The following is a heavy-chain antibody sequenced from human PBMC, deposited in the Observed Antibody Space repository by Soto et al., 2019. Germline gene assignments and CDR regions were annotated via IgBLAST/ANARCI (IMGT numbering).Heavy chain of an antibody. CDR3: ARGETQQQRDY. D-gene: IGHD6-13*01. J-gene: IGHJ4*02. Sequence: SETLSLTCAVSGYSISSDKWWSGIRQPPGKGLQWIGEIYHSGSTKYNPSLKSRVIISVDKSKNQFSLKLSSVTDADTAVYYCARGETQQQRDYWGQGTLVT. V-gene: IGHV4-4*02. CDR1: GYSISSDKW. CDR2: IYHSGST.